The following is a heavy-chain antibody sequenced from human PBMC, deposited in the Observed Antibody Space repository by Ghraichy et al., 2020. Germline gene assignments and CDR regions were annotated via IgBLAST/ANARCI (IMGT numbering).Heavy chain of an antibody. V-gene: IGHV3-23*01. CDR1: GFTFSSYA. CDR3: AKGDRTYSGSYLGWD. J-gene: IGHJ4*02. Sequence: GGSLRLSCAASGFTFSSYAMSWVRQAPGKGLEWVSSISGSGGNAYYADSVKGRFTISRDNSKNTLYLQMNSLRAEDTAIYYCAKGDRTYSGSYLGWDWGQGTLVTVSS. D-gene: IGHD1-26*01. CDR2: ISGSGGNA.